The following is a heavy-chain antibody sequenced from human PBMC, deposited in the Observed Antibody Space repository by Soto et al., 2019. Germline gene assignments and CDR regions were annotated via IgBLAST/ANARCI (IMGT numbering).Heavy chain of an antibody. Sequence: QVQLVQSGAEVKKPGSSVKVSCKASGGTFSSYTISWVRQAPGQGLEWMGRIIPILGIANYAQKFQGRVTITAARSTSTDYMELSSLRSEDTAVYYCARVLYDILTGYDPDYYYGMDVWGQGTTVTVSS. CDR1: GGTFSSYT. D-gene: IGHD3-9*01. V-gene: IGHV1-69*02. CDR3: ARVLYDILTGYDPDYYYGMDV. J-gene: IGHJ6*02. CDR2: IIPILGIA.